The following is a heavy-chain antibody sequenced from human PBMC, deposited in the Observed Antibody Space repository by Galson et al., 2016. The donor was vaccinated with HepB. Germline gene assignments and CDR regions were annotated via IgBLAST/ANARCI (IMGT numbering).Heavy chain of an antibody. D-gene: IGHD3-3*01. CDR2: IHNSGST. Sequence: SETLSLTCTVSSGSVSSGGYYWSWIRQPPGKGLEWIGYIHNSGSTNYNPFLKGRVTIAVDTSKNQFSLKLSSVTAADTAVYYCARESLDFWSSHYYGMDVWGQGTTVTVSS. V-gene: IGHV4-61*08. CDR3: ARESLDFWSSHYYGMDV. J-gene: IGHJ6*02. CDR1: SGSVSSGGYY.